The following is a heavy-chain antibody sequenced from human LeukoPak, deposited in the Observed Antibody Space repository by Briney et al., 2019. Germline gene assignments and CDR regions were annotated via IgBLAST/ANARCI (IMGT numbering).Heavy chain of an antibody. CDR2: IYTSGST. J-gene: IGHJ4*02. CDR1: GGSISSGSYY. CDR3: ARAIEVGAMTPFDY. D-gene: IGHD1-26*01. Sequence: PSETLSLTCTVSGGSISSGSYYWHWIRQPAGKGLEWIVRIYTSGSTNYNPSLKSRVTISVDTSKNQFSLKLSSVTAADTAVYYCARAIEVGAMTPFDYWGQGTLVTVSS. V-gene: IGHV4-61*02.